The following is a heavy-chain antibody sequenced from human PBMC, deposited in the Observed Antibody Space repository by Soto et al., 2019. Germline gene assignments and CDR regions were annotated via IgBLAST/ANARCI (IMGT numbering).Heavy chain of an antibody. Sequence: GGSLRLSCAASGFTFSSYWMHWVRQAPGKGLVWVSRINSDGSSTSYADSVKGRFTISRDNAKNTLYLQMNSLRAEDTAVYYCASGGFAPTVTSLDYWGQGTLVTVSS. CDR1: GFTFSSYW. D-gene: IGHD4-4*01. V-gene: IGHV3-74*01. CDR3: ASGGFAPTVTSLDY. J-gene: IGHJ4*02. CDR2: INSDGSST.